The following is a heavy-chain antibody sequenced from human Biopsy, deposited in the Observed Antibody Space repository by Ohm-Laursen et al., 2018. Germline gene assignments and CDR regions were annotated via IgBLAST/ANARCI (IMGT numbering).Heavy chain of an antibody. Sequence: SLRLSFAASGVTLSGYSMNQVRQAAGRGREWVSSISASSSYIYYADSVKGRFTVSKENGKNSLYLHMNSLRAEDTAVYYCATEVVPAGIGGHWLDPWGQGTLVTVSS. D-gene: IGHD3-16*01. CDR2: ISASSSYI. J-gene: IGHJ5*02. CDR1: GVTLSGYS. CDR3: ATEVVPAGIGGHWLDP. V-gene: IGHV3-21*01.